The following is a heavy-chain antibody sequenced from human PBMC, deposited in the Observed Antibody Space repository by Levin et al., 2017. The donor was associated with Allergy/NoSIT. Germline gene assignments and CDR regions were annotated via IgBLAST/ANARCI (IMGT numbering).Heavy chain of an antibody. Sequence: GESLKISCAASGFTFSDYYMSWIRQAPGKGLEWVSYISSSGSTIYYADSVKGRFTISRDNAKNSLYLQMNSLRAEDTAVYYCAANQLGIHNPKAFDIWGQGTMVTVSS. CDR2: ISSSGSTI. CDR3: AANQLGIHNPKAFDI. V-gene: IGHV3-11*01. D-gene: IGHD7-27*01. J-gene: IGHJ3*02. CDR1: GFTFSDYY.